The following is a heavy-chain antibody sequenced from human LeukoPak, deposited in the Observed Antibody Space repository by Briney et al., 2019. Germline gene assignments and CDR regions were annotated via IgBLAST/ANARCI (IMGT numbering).Heavy chain of an antibody. V-gene: IGHV4-31*03. J-gene: IGHJ2*01. CDR3: ARGSSNYAWYFDL. CDR1: GGSISSGGYY. CDR2: IYYSGST. D-gene: IGHD4-11*01. Sequence: SQTLSLTCTVSGGSISSGGYYWSWIRQHPGKGLEWIGYIYYSGSTYYNPSLKSRVTISVDTSKNQFSLKLSSVTAADTAVYYCARGSSNYAWYFDLWGRGTLVTVSS.